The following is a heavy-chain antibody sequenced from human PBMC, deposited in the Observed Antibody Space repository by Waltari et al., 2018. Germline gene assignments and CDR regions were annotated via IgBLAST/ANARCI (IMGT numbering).Heavy chain of an antibody. CDR2: ISYSGST. CDR3: ARLSYHIVTGYGWFDP. J-gene: IGHJ5*02. D-gene: IGHD3-9*01. CDR1: GGSISSERSH. Sequence: QLQLQESGPGLVKPSETLSLTCTVPGGSISSERSHSGWLRQPPGKGLEWIGIISYSGSTYYNPSLKSRVTISVDTSKNQFSLKLSSVTAADTAVYYCARLSYHIVTGYGWFDPWGLGTLVTVSS. V-gene: IGHV4-39*01.